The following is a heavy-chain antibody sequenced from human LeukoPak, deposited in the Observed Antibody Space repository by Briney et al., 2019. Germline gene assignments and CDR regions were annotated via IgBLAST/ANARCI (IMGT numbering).Heavy chain of an antibody. CDR3: ARARDSSGYSLDAFDI. D-gene: IGHD3-22*01. CDR1: GGSISSGGYY. Sequence: SQTLSLTCTVSGGSISSGGYYWSWIRRHPGKGLEWIGYIYYSGSTYYNPSLKSRVTISVDTSKNQFSLKLSSVTAADTAVYYCARARDSSGYSLDAFDIWGQGTMVTVSS. CDR2: IYYSGST. J-gene: IGHJ3*02. V-gene: IGHV4-31*03.